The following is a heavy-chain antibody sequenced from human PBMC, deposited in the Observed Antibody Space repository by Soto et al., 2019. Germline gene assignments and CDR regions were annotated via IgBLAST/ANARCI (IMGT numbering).Heavy chain of an antibody. V-gene: IGHV4-39*02. J-gene: IGHJ6*01. D-gene: IGHD3-10*01. CDR1: VCSISSSSYY. Sequence: SGTLCLTCTFSVCSISSSSYYWGCIRQPPGKGLEWIVYIYYSGSTYYNPSLKSRITISVDTSKNHFSLNLSSVTAADTSVYYCARLSYYYGSGGMYAMGVWGQGTAVNVSS. CDR3: ARLSYYYGSGGMYAMGV. CDR2: IYYSGST.